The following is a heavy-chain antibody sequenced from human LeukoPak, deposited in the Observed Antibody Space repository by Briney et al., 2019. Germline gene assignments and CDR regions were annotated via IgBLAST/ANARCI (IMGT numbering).Heavy chain of an antibody. Sequence: SETLSLTCTVSGGSISNYHWSWIRQPAGKGLEWIGQIHTSGSTNYNPPLKSRVTMSVDTPENQLSLTIRSVTAADTAVYYCARRDISSGWSFDYWSQGTLVTVSS. J-gene: IGHJ4*02. D-gene: IGHD6-19*01. CDR1: GGSISNYH. V-gene: IGHV4-4*07. CDR2: IHTSGST. CDR3: ARRDISSGWSFDY.